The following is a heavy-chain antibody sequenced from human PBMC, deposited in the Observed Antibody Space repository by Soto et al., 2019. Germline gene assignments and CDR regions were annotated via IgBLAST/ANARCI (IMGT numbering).Heavy chain of an antibody. CDR1: GGSFSGYY. J-gene: IGHJ5*02. D-gene: IGHD2-15*01. V-gene: IGHV4-34*01. Sequence: QVQLQQWGAGLLKPSETLSLTCAVYGGSFSGYYWSWIRQPPGKGLEWIGEINHSGSTNYNTSLKSRDTISVGTTKNQFSLKLRSVAAADTAVYYWARVLRSDIVVVVAATYWFDPWGQGTLVTVSS. CDR3: ARVLRSDIVVVVAATYWFDP. CDR2: INHSGST.